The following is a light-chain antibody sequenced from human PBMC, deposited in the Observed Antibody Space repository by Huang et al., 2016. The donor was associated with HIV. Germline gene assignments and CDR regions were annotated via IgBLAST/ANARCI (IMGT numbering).Light chain of an antibody. V-gene: IGKV3-20*01. Sequence: EIVLTQSPGTLSLSPGERATLSCRASQSVSSSYLAWYQQKPGQAPRLLISGASSRATAIPDRFSGSGSGTDFTLTIGRLEPEDFAVYYCQQYGSSPPTFGQGTKVEIK. CDR2: GAS. J-gene: IGKJ1*01. CDR3: QQYGSSPPT. CDR1: QSVSSSY.